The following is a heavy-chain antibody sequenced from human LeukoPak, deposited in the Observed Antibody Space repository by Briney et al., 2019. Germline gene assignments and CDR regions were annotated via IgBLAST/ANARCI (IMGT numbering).Heavy chain of an antibody. CDR3: ARGPVWYQLRNEGSGGYHYYYMDV. D-gene: IGHD2-2*01. J-gene: IGHJ6*03. Sequence: ASVKVSCKASGYTFTSYDINWVRQATGQGLEWMGWMNPNSGNTGYAQKFQGRVTMTRNTSISTAYMELSSLRSEDTAVYYCARGPVWYQLRNEGSGGYHYYYMDVWGKGTTVTVSS. V-gene: IGHV1-8*01. CDR2: MNPNSGNT. CDR1: GYTFTSYD.